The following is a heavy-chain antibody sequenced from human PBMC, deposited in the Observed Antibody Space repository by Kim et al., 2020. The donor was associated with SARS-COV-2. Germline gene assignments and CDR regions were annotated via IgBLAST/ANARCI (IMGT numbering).Heavy chain of an antibody. CDR2: INHSGST. D-gene: IGHD1-26*01. CDR1: GGSFSGYY. J-gene: IGHJ4*02. V-gene: IGHV4-34*01. CDR3: ARIPPRRVGASGYFDY. Sequence: SETLSLTCAVYGGSFSGYYWSWIRQPPGKGLEWIGEINHSGSTNYKPSLKSRVTISVDTSKNQFSLKLSSVTAADTAVYYCARIPPRRVGASGYFDYWGQGTLVTVSS.